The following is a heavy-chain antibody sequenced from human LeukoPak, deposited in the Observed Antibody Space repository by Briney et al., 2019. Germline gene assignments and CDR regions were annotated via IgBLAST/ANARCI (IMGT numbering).Heavy chain of an antibody. Sequence: GGSLRLSCAASGFTFSTYSINWVRQAPGMGLEWVSYISSSSTSIYYADSVKGRFTISRDNAKNSLYLQRNSLRAEDTAVYYCAKEQIHPHFGYWGQGTLVTVSS. J-gene: IGHJ4*02. CDR3: AKEQIHPHFGY. V-gene: IGHV3-48*01. CDR2: ISSSSTSI. CDR1: GFTFSTYS.